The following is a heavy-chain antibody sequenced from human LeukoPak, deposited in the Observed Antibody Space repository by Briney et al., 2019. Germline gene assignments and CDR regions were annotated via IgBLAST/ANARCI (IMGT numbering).Heavy chain of an antibody. CDR3: AKDPNTYYYDRSAYYFDY. V-gene: IGHV3-53*01. CDR2: IYSGGST. J-gene: IGHJ4*02. Sequence: GGSLRLSCAASGFTVSSNYMSWVRQAPGKGLEWVSVIYSGGSTYYADSVKGRFTISRDNSKNTLYLQMNSLRAEDTAVYYCAKDPNTYYYDRSAYYFDYWGQGTLVTVSS. D-gene: IGHD3-22*01. CDR1: GFTVSSNY.